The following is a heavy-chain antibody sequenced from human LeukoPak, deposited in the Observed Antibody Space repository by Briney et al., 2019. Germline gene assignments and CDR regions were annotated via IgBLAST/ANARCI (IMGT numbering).Heavy chain of an antibody. J-gene: IGHJ6*02. CDR2: IRSSSSYI. CDR3: GIGLIEYEILAGYYMGMVV. CDR1: GFTFSSYT. D-gene: IGHD3-9*01. V-gene: IGHV3-21*01. Sequence: PGGSLRLSCAASGFTFSSYTMNWVRQAPGKGLEWVSSIRSSSSYIYYADSVKGRFTISRDNAKNTLYLQMNSLRAEDTAVYYCGIGLIEYEILAGYYMGMVVWGQGATCSVS.